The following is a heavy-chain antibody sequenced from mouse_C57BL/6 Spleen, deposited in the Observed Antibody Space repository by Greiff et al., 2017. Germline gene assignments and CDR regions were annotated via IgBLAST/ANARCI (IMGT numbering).Heavy chain of an antibody. CDR1: GYTFTSYD. Sequence: QVQLQQSGPELVKPGASVKLSCKASGYTFTSYDINWVKQRPGQGLEWIGWIYPRDGSTKYNEKFKGKDTLTVDTSSSTAYMELHSLTSEDSAVYFCARGGRSYGFAYWGQGTLVTVSA. CDR3: ARGGRSYGFAY. CDR2: IYPRDGST. D-gene: IGHD1-1*01. V-gene: IGHV1-85*01. J-gene: IGHJ3*01.